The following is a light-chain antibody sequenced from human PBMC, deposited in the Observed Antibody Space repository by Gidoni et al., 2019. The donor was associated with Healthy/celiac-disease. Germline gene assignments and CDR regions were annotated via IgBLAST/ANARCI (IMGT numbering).Light chain of an antibody. J-gene: IGKJ2*01. CDR1: QSVSSY. Sequence: EIVLTQSPATLSLSPGERATLSCRASQSVSSYLAWYQQKPGQAPRLLIYDASNRATGIPARFSGSGSGTDFTLTISSLEPEDFAVYYCQQRSNWRTFGQXTKLEIK. V-gene: IGKV3-11*01. CDR3: QQRSNWRT. CDR2: DAS.